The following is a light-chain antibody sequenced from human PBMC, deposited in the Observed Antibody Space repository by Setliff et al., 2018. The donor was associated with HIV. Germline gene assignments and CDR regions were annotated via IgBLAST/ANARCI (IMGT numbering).Light chain of an antibody. CDR1: SSDIGRYNY. J-gene: IGLJ1*01. V-gene: IGLV2-14*03. CDR3: CSYARGSTYG. Sequence: SVLTQPASVSGSPGQSITISCTGTSSDIGRYNYVSWYQQYPGRGPTLVIFDVSERPSGVSNRFSGSKSGNTASLIISGLQPDDEADYYCCSYARGSTYGFGSGTKVNVV. CDR2: DVS.